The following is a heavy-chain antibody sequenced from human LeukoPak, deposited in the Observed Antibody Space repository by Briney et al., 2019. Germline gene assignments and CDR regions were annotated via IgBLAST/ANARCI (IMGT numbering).Heavy chain of an antibody. CDR1: GYTSINYD. D-gene: IGHD2-2*01. J-gene: IGHJ6*03. Sequence: ASVKVSCKASGYTSINYDINWVRQAPGQGREWMGWMNPNSGNTGYAQKFQGRVTLTRHTSISTAYMELSSPRSQDTAVYYCASSQRFSSYHYYYYYMDAWGTRTTVTVSS. V-gene: IGHV1-8*01. CDR3: ASSQRFSSYHYYYYYMDA. CDR2: MNPNSGNT.